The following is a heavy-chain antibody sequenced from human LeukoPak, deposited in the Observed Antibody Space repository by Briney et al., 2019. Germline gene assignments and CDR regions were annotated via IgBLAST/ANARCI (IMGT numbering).Heavy chain of an antibody. CDR3: ARGRFLEWLSESYYSDY. CDR2: IIPIFGTA. V-gene: IGHV1-69*13. J-gene: IGHJ4*02. D-gene: IGHD3-3*01. Sequence: ASVKVSCKASGGTFSSYAISWVRQAPGQGLEWMGGIIPIFGTANYAQKFQGRVTITADESTSTAYMELSSLRSEDTAVYYCARGRFLEWLSESYYSDYWGQGTLVTVSS. CDR1: GGTFSSYA.